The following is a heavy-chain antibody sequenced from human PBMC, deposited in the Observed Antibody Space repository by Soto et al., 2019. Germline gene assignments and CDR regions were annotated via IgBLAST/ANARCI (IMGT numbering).Heavy chain of an antibody. J-gene: IGHJ5*02. D-gene: IGHD6-13*01. V-gene: IGHV2-5*02. CDR2: IYWDDDK. CDR1: GFSLSTSGVG. CDR3: AHSTNKSSSWYLRPNWFDP. Sequence: SGPTLVKPTQTLTLTCTFSGFSLSTSGVGVGWIRQPPGKALEWLALIYWDDDKRYSPSLKSRLTITKDTSKNQVVLTMTNMDPVDTATYYCAHSTNKSSSWYLRPNWFDPWGQGTLVTVSS.